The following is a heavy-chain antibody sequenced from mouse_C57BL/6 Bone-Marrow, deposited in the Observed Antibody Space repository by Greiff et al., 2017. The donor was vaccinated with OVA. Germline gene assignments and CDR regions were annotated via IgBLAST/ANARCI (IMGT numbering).Heavy chain of an antibody. CDR1: GFTFSDYG. CDR3: ARIYFDV. J-gene: IGHJ1*03. CDR2: ISSGSSTI. Sequence: EVKLVESGGGLVKPGGSLKLSCAASGFTFSDYGMHWVRQAPETGLEWVAYISSGSSTIYYADTVKGRFTISRDNAKNTLFLQMTSLRSEDTAMYYCARIYFDVWGTGTTGTVSS. V-gene: IGHV5-17*01.